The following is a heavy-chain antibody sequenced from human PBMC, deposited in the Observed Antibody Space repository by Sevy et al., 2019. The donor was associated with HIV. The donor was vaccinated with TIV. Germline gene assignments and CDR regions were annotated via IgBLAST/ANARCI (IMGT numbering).Heavy chain of an antibody. Sequence: GGSLRLSCVTSGFSFSSYSMNWVRQAPGKGLEWVSYISSSSGTIRYADSVKGRLTISRDNAKNSLFLQMNSLRAEDTAVYYCARDDHWAFDYWGQRALVIVSS. V-gene: IGHV3-48*01. J-gene: IGHJ4*02. CDR2: ISSSSGTI. D-gene: IGHD7-27*01. CDR3: ARDDHWAFDY. CDR1: GFSFSSYS.